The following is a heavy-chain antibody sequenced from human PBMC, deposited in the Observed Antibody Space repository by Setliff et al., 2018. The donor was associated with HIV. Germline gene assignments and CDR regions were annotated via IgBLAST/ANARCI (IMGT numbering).Heavy chain of an antibody. CDR2: IIPMFGSA. CDR3: ARGNDYVSSGYYLD. CDR1: GGRFSSYA. J-gene: IGHJ4*02. D-gene: IGHD3-22*01. Sequence: SVKVSCKASGGRFSSYAMSWVRQAPGQGLEWMGGIIPMFGSANYAQKFQGRVTITADGSTSTAYMELSSLTSDDTAVYYCARGNDYVSSGYYLDWGQGTLVTVSS. V-gene: IGHV1-69*13.